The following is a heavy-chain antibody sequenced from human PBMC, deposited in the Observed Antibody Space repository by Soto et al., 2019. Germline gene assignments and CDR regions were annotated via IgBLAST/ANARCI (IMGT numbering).Heavy chain of an antibody. CDR3: AAARGGGGY. V-gene: IGHV3-53*01. D-gene: IGHD6-6*01. Sequence: EVQLVESGGGLIQPGGSLRLSCAVSGFTVSNNYMSWVRQAPGKGLEGVSVIYSGGYTAYGDSVKGRFTISRDNSKNTIYLQITALRAADPAVFYGAAARGGGGYWGQGTLVTVSS. J-gene: IGHJ4*02. CDR1: GFTVSNNY. CDR2: IYSGGYT.